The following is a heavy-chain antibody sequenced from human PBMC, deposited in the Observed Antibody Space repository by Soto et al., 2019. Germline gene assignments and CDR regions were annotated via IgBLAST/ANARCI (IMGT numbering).Heavy chain of an antibody. J-gene: IGHJ6*02. CDR3: ARLEMATITGYYGMDV. CDR2: TYYRSKWYN. D-gene: IGHD5-12*01. CDR1: GDSVSSNSAA. Sequence: WQTLSLTCAISGDSVSSNSAAWNWIRQSPSRGLEWLGRTYYRSKWYNDYAVSVKSRITINPDTSKNQFSLQLNSVTPEDTAVYYCARLEMATITGYYGMDVWGQGTTVTVSS. V-gene: IGHV6-1*01.